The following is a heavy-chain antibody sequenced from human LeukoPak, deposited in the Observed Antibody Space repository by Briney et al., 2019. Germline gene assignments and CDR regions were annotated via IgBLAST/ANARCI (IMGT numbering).Heavy chain of an antibody. J-gene: IGHJ5*02. CDR2: IYPHDSDT. Sequence: GESLKISCKGSGYSFTNYWIGWVRQKPGKGLEWMGIIYPHDSDTTYSPSFQGQVTISVDKSINTAYLQWSSLKASDTAMYYCARRNYGTTVRWFDPWGQGTLVTVSS. V-gene: IGHV5-51*01. CDR1: GYSFTNYW. CDR3: ARRNYGTTVRWFDP. D-gene: IGHD4-17*01.